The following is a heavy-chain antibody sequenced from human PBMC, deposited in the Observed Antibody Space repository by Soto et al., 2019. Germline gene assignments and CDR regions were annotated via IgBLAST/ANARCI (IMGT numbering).Heavy chain of an antibody. CDR2: FRDGRVTT. CDR3: AKDRGGGGYPLFDS. V-gene: IGHV3-23*01. D-gene: IGHD2-15*01. J-gene: IGHJ4*02. CDR1: GFTFSNYA. Sequence: EVQLLESGGDLAQPGGSLRLACAASGFTFSNYAMSWVRQAPGKGLEWVSTFRDGRVTTYYADSVKGRFTNSRDDSKNTLYLQMNNLRVEETAVYYCAKDRGGGGYPLFDSWGQGTLVTVSS.